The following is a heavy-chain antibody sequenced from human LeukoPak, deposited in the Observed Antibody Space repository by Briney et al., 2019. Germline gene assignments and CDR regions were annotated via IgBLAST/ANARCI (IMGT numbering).Heavy chain of an antibody. D-gene: IGHD3-3*01. CDR2: IDGSGSSA. Sequence: GGSLRLSCAASGFTFNSYAMSWVRQAPGKGLEWVSAIDGSGSSAYYADSVKGRFTISRDNSKNTLYLQMNSLRAEDTAVYYCARGRADFWSGGSYYFDYWGQGTLVTVSS. V-gene: IGHV3-23*01. CDR3: ARGRADFWSGGSYYFDY. CDR1: GFTFNSYA. J-gene: IGHJ4*02.